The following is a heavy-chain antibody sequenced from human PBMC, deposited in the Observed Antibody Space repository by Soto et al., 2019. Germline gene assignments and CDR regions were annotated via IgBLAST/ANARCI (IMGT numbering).Heavy chain of an antibody. CDR3: ARALYYYDNSGLAY. D-gene: IGHD3-22*01. Sequence: QVRLEQSGPEVKKTGASVKVSCKASGYTFTSYGISWVRQAPGQGLEWMGWINIYSGDANYAQSFQERVTMXXXTXPNTVYMEMRTLRSDDTAVYYCARALYYYDNSGLAYWGQGTLVTVSS. V-gene: IGHV1-18*01. CDR1: GYTFTSYG. CDR2: INIYSGDA. J-gene: IGHJ4*02.